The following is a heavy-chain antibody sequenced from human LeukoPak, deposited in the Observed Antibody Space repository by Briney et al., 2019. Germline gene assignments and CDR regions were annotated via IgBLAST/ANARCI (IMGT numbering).Heavy chain of an antibody. CDR2: IKQDGSEK. J-gene: IGHJ4*02. Sequence: HPGGSLRLSYAASGFTFSSYWMSWVRQAPGKGLEWVANIKQDGSEKYYVDSVKGRFTISRDNAKNSLYLQMNSLRAEDTAVYYCARDVPSPASVRGVIRGFDYWGQGTLVTVSS. CDR1: GFTFSSYW. V-gene: IGHV3-7*01. D-gene: IGHD3-10*01. CDR3: ARDVPSPASVRGVIRGFDY.